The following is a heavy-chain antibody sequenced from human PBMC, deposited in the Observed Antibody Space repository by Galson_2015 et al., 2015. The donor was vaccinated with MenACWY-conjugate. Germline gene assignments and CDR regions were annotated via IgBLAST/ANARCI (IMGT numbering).Heavy chain of an antibody. CDR2: FDPEDGET. J-gene: IGHJ4*02. D-gene: IGHD2-8*01. Sequence: SVKVSCKVSGYTLTELSMHWVRQAPGKGLEWMGGFDPEDGETIYAQKFQGRVTMTEDTSTDTAYMELSSLRSEDTAVYYCATDLPFYCTYGVCRYRREFDYWGQGTLVTVSS. V-gene: IGHV1-24*01. CDR3: ATDLPFYCTYGVCRYRREFDY. CDR1: GYTLTELS.